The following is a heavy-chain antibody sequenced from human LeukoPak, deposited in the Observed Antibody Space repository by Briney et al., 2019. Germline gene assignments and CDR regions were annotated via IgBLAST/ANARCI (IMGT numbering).Heavy chain of an antibody. Sequence: ASVKVSCKVSGCTLTELSMHWVRQAPGKGLEWMGGFDPEDGETIYAQKFQGRVTMTEDTSTDTAYMELSSLRSEDTAVYYCATSVRGVIPDLDYWGQGTLVTVSS. CDR1: GCTLTELS. CDR2: FDPEDGET. J-gene: IGHJ4*02. D-gene: IGHD3-10*01. CDR3: ATSVRGVIPDLDY. V-gene: IGHV1-24*01.